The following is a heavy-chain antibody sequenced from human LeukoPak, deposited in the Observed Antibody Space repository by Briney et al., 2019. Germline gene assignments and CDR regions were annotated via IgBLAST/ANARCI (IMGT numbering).Heavy chain of an antibody. CDR3: ARDMRGSGHAYVY. CDR2: IIPIIGTP. Sequence: ASVKVSCKFSGGTFSSYAMTWVRQAPGQGLEWMGRIIPIIGTPYYAQKFQGRVTITADKSTSTVYMEMNSLRSDDTAVYYCARDMRGSGHAYVYWGQGTLVTVSS. CDR1: GGTFSSYA. D-gene: IGHD3-10*01. J-gene: IGHJ4*02. V-gene: IGHV1-69*04.